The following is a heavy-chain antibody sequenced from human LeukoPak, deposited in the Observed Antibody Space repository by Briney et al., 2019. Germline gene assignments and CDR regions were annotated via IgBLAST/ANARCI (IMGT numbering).Heavy chain of an antibody. CDR1: GGTFSSYA. D-gene: IGHD3-22*01. CDR3: ARDTGARYYDSSGYPD. V-gene: IGHV1-69*04. J-gene: IGHJ4*02. Sequence: SVKVSCKASGGTFSSYAISWVRQAPGQGLEWMGRIIPILGIANYAQKFQGRVTITADKSTSTAYMELSSLRSEDTAVYYCARDTGARYYDSSGYPDWGQGTLVTVSS. CDR2: IIPILGIA.